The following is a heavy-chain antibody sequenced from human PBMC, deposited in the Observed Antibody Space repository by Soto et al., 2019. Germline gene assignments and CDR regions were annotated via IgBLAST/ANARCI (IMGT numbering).Heavy chain of an antibody. V-gene: IGHV3-74*01. D-gene: IGHD3-10*01. CDR2: INSGGGYK. CDR3: SRWFTYGNFDYFDY. Sequence: PGGSLRLSCAASGFTFSSYWMHWFRQAPGKGQMRVSRINSGGGYKTLAEFVEGRFNIFRDNAKNSLFLEINGLRGQEKALFYCSRWFTYGNFDYFDYWGQGTQVTVSS. CDR1: GFTFSSYW. J-gene: IGHJ4*02.